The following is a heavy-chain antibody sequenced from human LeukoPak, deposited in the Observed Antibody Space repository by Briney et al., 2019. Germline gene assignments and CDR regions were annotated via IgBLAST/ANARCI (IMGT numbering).Heavy chain of an antibody. V-gene: IGHV4-39*01. Sequence: PYDPLSLTCTISGGSISSSSHYWGWIRQPPGKGLEWIDSYYYSGSTYYNPSLKSRVTISVDTSKNQFSLKLSSVTAADTAVYYCARFSPSSDYQFEFDYWGQGPLVTV. CDR1: GGSISSSSHY. D-gene: IGHD4-11*01. CDR3: ARFSPSSDYQFEFDY. CDR2: YYYSGST. J-gene: IGHJ4*02.